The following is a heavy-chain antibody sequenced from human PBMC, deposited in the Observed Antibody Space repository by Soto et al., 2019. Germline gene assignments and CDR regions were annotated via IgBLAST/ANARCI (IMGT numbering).Heavy chain of an antibody. J-gene: IGHJ4*02. Sequence: PSETLSLTCTVSGGSISSSSYYWGWIRQPPGKGLECIGSIYYSGSTYYSPSLKSRVTISVDTSKNQFSLKLSSVTAADTAVYYCARSDGRYWGQGTLVTVSS. CDR1: GGSISSSSYY. CDR2: IYYSGST. V-gene: IGHV4-39*07. CDR3: ARSDGRY.